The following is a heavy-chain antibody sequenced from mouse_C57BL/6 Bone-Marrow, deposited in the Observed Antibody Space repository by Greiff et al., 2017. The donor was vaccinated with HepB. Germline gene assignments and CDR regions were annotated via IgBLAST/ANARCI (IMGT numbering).Heavy chain of an antibody. V-gene: IGHV5-2*01. CDR2: INSDGGST. Sequence: DVQLLQSGAGLVQPGESLKLSCESTEYEFPSHDMSWVRKTPEKSLEWVAAINSDGGSTYYPDTMERRFIISRDNTTNTMYLQMSSLRSEDAALYCSGSGGGFAYWGRGTVVTVSA. D-gene: IGHD3-1*01. CDR1: EYEFPSHD. CDR3: GSGGGFAY. J-gene: IGHJ3*01.